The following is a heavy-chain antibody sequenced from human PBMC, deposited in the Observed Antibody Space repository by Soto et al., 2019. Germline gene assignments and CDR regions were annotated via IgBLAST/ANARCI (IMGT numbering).Heavy chain of an antibody. D-gene: IGHD6-19*01. CDR1: GFTFSNYG. CDR2: IWYDGSNK. CDR3: ARVGNGWYFDY. Sequence: QVQLVESGGGVVQPGRSLRLSCATSGFTFSNYGMHWVRQAPGKGLEWVAIIWYDGSNKYYADSVKGRFTISRDNSKNTLYLQMNSLIAEDTAVYYCARVGNGWYFDYWGQGTLVTVSS. V-gene: IGHV3-33*01. J-gene: IGHJ4*02.